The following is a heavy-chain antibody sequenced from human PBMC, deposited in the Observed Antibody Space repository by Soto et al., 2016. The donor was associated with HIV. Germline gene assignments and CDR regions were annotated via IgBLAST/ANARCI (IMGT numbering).Heavy chain of an antibody. CDR1: GGSISSSSYY. CDR3: ARGEAVAVNWFDP. J-gene: IGHJ5*02. CDR2: IYYSGST. Sequence: QLQLQESGPGLVKPSETLSLTCTVSGGSISSSSYYWGWIRQPPGKGLEWIGSIYYSGSTYYNPSLKSRVTISVDTSKNQFSLKLSSVTAADTAVYYCARGEAVAVNWFDPWGQGTLGHRLL. D-gene: IGHD6-19*01. V-gene: IGHV4-39*01.